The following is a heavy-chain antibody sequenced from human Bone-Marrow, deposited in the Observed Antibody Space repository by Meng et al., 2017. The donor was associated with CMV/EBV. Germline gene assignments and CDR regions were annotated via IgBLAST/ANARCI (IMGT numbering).Heavy chain of an antibody. CDR2: VRSDSDYT. CDR1: RFPLKRFT. Sequence: GESLKISCAGSRFPLKRFTMNWVRQAPGKGLEWVSSVRSDSDYTTYADSVKGRFTISRDNSKNTPYLQMNSLRAEDTAVYYCAQRYVAAAGEHDYWGQGTLVTVSS. CDR3: AQRYVAAAGEHDY. D-gene: IGHD6-13*01. V-gene: IGHV3-21*01. J-gene: IGHJ4*02.